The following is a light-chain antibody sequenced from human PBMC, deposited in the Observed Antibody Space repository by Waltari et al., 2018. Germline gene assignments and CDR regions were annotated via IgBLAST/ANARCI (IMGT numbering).Light chain of an antibody. Sequence: QSVLTQPPSASGTPGQRVTIPCSGSTSNTGANLVSWYQQLPGMAPKLLIYSNKQRPSGVPDRFSDSKSGTSASLSISGLRSEDEADYYCAAWDDRVRGRVFGGGTKLTVL. CDR3: AAWDDRVRGRV. CDR1: TSNTGANL. CDR2: SNK. J-gene: IGLJ3*02. V-gene: IGLV1-47*02.